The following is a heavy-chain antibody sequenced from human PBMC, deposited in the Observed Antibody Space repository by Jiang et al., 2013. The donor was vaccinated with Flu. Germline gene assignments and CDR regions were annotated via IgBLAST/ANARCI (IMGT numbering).Heavy chain of an antibody. J-gene: IGHJ4*02. D-gene: IGHD6-19*01. CDR2: ISAYNGNT. V-gene: IGHV1-18*01. CDR3: ARVYRVYSSGWSGDY. Sequence: GAEVKKPGASVKVSCKASGYTFTSYGISWVRQAPGQGLEWMGWISAYNGNTNYAQKLQGRVTMTTDTSTSTAYMELRSLRSDDTAVYYCARVYRVYSSGWSGDYWGQGTLVTVSS. CDR1: GYTFTSYG.